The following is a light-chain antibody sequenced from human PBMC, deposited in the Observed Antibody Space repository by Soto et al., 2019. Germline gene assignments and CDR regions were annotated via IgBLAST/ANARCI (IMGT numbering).Light chain of an antibody. CDR2: KAS. Sequence: DIQMTQSPSTLSASVGDRFTITCLASQSISNWLAWHQQKPGKVPKILIYKASSLESGVPSRFSGSGSGTEFTLTISSLQPEDFATYYCQQYNGYRWTFGQGTKVDIK. J-gene: IGKJ1*01. CDR1: QSISNW. V-gene: IGKV1-5*03. CDR3: QQYNGYRWT.